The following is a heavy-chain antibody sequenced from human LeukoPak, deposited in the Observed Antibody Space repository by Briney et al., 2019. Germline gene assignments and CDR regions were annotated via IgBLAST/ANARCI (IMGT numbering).Heavy chain of an antibody. Sequence: PGGSLRLSCAASGFTFSTYGMHWVRQAPGKGLEWVAAIWFDGSHIYYADSVKGRFTISRDNSKNTLFLQMNSLRAEDTAVYYWQRGQAVNGPYYGMDVWGQGATGTVSS. CDR1: GFTFSTYG. CDR3: QRGQAVNGPYYGMDV. J-gene: IGHJ6*01. D-gene: IGHD6-19*01. CDR2: IWFDGSHI. V-gene: IGHV3-33*01.